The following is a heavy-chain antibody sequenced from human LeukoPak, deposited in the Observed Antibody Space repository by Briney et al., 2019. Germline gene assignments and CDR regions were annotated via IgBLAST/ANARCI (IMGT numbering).Heavy chain of an antibody. CDR1: GFTFSSYA. D-gene: IGHD1-14*01. V-gene: IGHV4-34*01. CDR2: INHSGST. CDR3: ARRKKEANDY. J-gene: IGHJ4*02. Sequence: GSLRLSCAASGFTFSSYAMSWVRQPPGKGLEWIGEINHSGSTNYNPSLKSRVTISVDTSKNQFSLKLSSVTAADTAVYYCARRKKEANDYWGQGTLVTVSS.